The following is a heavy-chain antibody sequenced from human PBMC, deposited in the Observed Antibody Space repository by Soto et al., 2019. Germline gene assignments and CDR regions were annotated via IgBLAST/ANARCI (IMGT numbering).Heavy chain of an antibody. V-gene: IGHV3-13*01. J-gene: IGHJ6*03. D-gene: IGHD2-15*01. CDR3: ARVVSCSGRTCQHYYMDV. CDR1: GFTFSSYD. CDR2: IGAASDT. Sequence: EVQLVESGGGLVQPGGSLRLSCAASGFTFSSYDMNWVRQAAGKGLEWVSAIGAASDTYYPGSVKGRFTTSRENAKNSLYLQMKSLRAEDTGVYYCARVVSCSGRTCQHYYMDVWGKGTTVTVSS.